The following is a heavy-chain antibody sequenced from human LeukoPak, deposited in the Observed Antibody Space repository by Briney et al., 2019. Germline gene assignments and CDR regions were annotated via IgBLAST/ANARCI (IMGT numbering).Heavy chain of an antibody. D-gene: IGHD3-10*01. CDR3: AKDPYSYASGRATYDF. CDR1: GFTFSSYS. CDR2: ISFVGGEK. Sequence: PGGSLRLSCAASGFTFSSYSMNWVRQAPGKGLEWVALISFVGGEKGYADSVKGRFSISRDNPKNTLYLQMNSLRPDDTAVYYCAKDPYSYASGRATYDFWGQGALVTVSS. J-gene: IGHJ4*02. V-gene: IGHV3-30*18.